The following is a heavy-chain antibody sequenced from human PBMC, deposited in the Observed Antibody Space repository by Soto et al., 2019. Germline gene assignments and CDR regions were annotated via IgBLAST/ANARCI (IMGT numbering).Heavy chain of an antibody. Sequence: QVQLVESGGGVVQPGRSLRLSCAASGFTFSSYAMHWVRQAPGKGLEWVAVISYDGSNKYYADSVKGRFTISRDNSKNTLYLQMNSLRAEDTAVYYCAREGSYGSYYYYGMDVW. CDR3: AREGSYGSYYYYGMDV. CDR2: ISYDGSNK. CDR1: GFTFSSYA. V-gene: IGHV3-30-3*01. D-gene: IGHD5-18*01. J-gene: IGHJ6*01.